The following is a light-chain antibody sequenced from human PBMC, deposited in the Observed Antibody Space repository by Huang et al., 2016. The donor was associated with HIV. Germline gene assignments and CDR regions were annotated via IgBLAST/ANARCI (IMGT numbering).Light chain of an antibody. CDR3: QQSYSTPPT. V-gene: IGKV1-39*01. CDR2: SES. Sequence: DIQMTQSPSSLSASVGDRVTITCRASQSISSYLKWYQQKPGKAPKLLIYSESSWQSGVPSRFSGSGSGTDFTLTISSLQPEEFATYYCQQSYSTPPTFGGGTKVEIK. CDR1: QSISSY. J-gene: IGKJ4*01.